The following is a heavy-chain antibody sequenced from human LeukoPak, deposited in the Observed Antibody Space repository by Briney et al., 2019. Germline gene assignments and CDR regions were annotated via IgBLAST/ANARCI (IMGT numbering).Heavy chain of an antibody. J-gene: IGHJ4*02. CDR3: AKPAKTDYADY. V-gene: IGHV3-23*01. D-gene: IGHD1-14*01. CDR2: ISGSGGST. CDR1: GFTFSNDA. Sequence: GGSLRLSCAASGFTFSNDAMNWVRQAPGKGLEWVSAISGSGGSTYYADTVKGRFTISRDNSKNTLYLQMNSLRAEDTAVYYCAKPAKTDYADYWGQGTLVTVSS.